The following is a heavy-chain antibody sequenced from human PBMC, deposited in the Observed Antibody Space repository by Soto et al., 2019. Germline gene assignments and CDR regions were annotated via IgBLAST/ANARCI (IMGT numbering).Heavy chain of an antibody. Sequence: QVQLVESGGGVVQPGRSLRLSCAASGFTFSSYGMHWVRQAPGKGLEWVAVISYDGSNKYYADSVKGRFTISRDNSKNTLYLQMNSLRAEDTAVYYGAKYRRPTYYYGLDVWGQGTTVTVSS. CDR3: AKYRRPTYYYGLDV. J-gene: IGHJ6*02. CDR1: GFTFSSYG. D-gene: IGHD1-26*01. V-gene: IGHV3-30*18. CDR2: ISYDGSNK.